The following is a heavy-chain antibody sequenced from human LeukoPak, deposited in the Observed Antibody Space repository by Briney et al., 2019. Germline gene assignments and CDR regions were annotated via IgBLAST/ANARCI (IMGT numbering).Heavy chain of an antibody. D-gene: IGHD3-16*02. J-gene: IGHJ3*02. V-gene: IGHV3-30*04. CDR1: GFTFSSYA. CDR2: ISYDGSNK. Sequence: GGSLRLSCAASGFTFSSYAMHWVRQAPGKGLEWVAVISYDGSNKYYADSVKGRFTISRDNSKNTLYLQMNSLRAEDTAVYYCARPTVTFGGVIGGLHAFDIWGQGTMVTVSS. CDR3: ARPTVTFGGVIGGLHAFDI.